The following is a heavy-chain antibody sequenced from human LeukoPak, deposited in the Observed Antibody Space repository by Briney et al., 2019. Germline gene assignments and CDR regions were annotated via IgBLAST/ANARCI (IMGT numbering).Heavy chain of an antibody. CDR3: ARGQQQLVC. Sequence: GGSLRLSCAASGFTFSNYWMSWVRQAPGKGLEWVANIKEDGSEKYYVDSVKGRFTISRDNAKNSLYLQMNSLRAEDTALYYCARGQQQLVCWGQGTLVTVSS. V-gene: IGHV3-7*03. CDR1: GFTFSNYW. J-gene: IGHJ4*02. D-gene: IGHD6-13*01. CDR2: IKEDGSEK.